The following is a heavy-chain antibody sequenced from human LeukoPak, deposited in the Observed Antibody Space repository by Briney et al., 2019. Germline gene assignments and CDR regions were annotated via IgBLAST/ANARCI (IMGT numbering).Heavy chain of an antibody. J-gene: IGHJ4*02. CDR1: GYTFTGYY. CDR2: INPNSGGT. D-gene: IGHD6-13*01. CDR3: ARDPSSSWTYYFDY. Sequence: ASVKVSCKSSGYTFTGYYMHRLRQAPGQGLEWMGRINPNSGGTNYAQKFQGRVTMTRDTSISTTYMELSRLRSDDTAVYYCARDPSSSWTYYFDYWGQGTLVTVSS. V-gene: IGHV1-2*06.